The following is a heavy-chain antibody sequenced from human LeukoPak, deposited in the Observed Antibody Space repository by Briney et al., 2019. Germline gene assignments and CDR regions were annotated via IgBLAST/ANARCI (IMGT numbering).Heavy chain of an antibody. J-gene: IGHJ4*02. Sequence: PGGSLRLSCAASGFIFSSYAMSWVRHAPGKGLEWVSPISGSGGSTYYAESVKGRFTISRDNSKNTGYLQVNSLRAEDTAVYYCAKEGPAASDSSGWYFDYWGQGTLVTVSS. CDR3: AKEGPAASDSSGWYFDY. V-gene: IGHV3-23*01. CDR1: GFIFSSYA. CDR2: ISGSGGST. D-gene: IGHD6-19*01.